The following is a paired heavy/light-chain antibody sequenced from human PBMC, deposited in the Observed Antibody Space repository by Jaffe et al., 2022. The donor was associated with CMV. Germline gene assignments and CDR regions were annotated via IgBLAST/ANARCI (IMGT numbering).Light chain of an antibody. J-gene: IGKJ2*01. Sequence: VIWMTQSPSLLSASTGDRVIISCRMSQGISSYLAWYQQKPGKAPELLIYAASTLQSGVPSRFSGSGSGTDFTLTISCLQSEDFATYYCQQYYSFPYTFGQGTKLEIK. V-gene: IGKV1D-8*04. CDR1: QGISSY. CDR3: QQYYSFPYT. CDR2: AAS.
Heavy chain of an antibody. CDR1: GGSISSSSYY. Sequence: QLQLQESGPGLVKPSETLSLTCTVSGGSISSSSYYWGWIRQPPGKGLEWIGSIYYSGSTYYNPSLKSRVTISVDTSKNQFSLKLSSVTAADTAVYYCAREKPGVVATAGWYEGVRTSAGFDYWGQGTLVTVSS. CDR2: IYYSGST. D-gene: IGHD5-12*01. J-gene: IGHJ4*02. CDR3: AREKPGVVATAGWYEGVRTSAGFDY. V-gene: IGHV4-39*01.